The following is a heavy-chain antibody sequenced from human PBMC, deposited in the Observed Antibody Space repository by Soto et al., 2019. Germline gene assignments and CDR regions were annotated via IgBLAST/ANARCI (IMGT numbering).Heavy chain of an antibody. J-gene: IGHJ4*02. CDR2: ISGSGGST. D-gene: IGHD6-13*01. CDR1: GFTFSSYA. V-gene: IGHV3-23*01. Sequence: HPGGSLRLSCAASGFTFSSYAMSWVRQAPGKGLEWVSAISGSGGSTYYADSVKGRFTISRDNAKNSLYLQMNSLRAEDTAVYYCARDIRRYSSTLGYWGQGTLVTVSS. CDR3: ARDIRRYSSTLGY.